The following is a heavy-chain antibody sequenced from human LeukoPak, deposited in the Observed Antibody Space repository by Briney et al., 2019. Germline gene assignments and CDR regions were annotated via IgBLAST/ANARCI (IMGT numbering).Heavy chain of an antibody. Sequence: SETLSLTCQVYGGTFSGYYWSWIRQPPGKGLEWIGEINHSGSTNYNPSLKSRVTISVDTSKNQFSLKLSSVTAADTAVYYCARRGVVPAARRQFDYWGQGTLVTVSS. J-gene: IGHJ4*02. CDR2: INHSGST. D-gene: IGHD2-2*01. V-gene: IGHV4-34*01. CDR1: GGTFSGYY. CDR3: ARRGVVPAARRQFDY.